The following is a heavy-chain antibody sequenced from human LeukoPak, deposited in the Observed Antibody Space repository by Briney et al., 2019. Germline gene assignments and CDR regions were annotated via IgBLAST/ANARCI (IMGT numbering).Heavy chain of an antibody. J-gene: IGHJ4*02. CDR2: ISSGSDYI. V-gene: IGHV3-21*01. D-gene: IGHD3-10*01. CDR1: GFTFSSYS. CDR3: ASTNHYYGSGTYDYYFDY. Sequence: GGSLRPSCATSGFTFSSYSMNWVRQAPGTGLEWVSSISSGSDYIYYADSVKGRFTISRDNAKNSLYLQMTSLRAEDTAVYYCASTNHYYGSGTYDYYFDYWGQGTLLTVSS.